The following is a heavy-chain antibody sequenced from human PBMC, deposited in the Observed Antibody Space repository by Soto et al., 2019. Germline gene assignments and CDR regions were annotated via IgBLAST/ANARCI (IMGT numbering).Heavy chain of an antibody. CDR3: ARIGSSGWYSPPDY. CDR2: INAGNGNT. V-gene: IGHV1-3*01. CDR1: GYTFTSYA. Sequence: ASVKVSCTASGYTFTSYAMHWVRQAPGQRLEWMGWINAGNGNTKYSQKFQGRVTITRDTSASTAYMELSSLRSEDTAVYYCARIGSSGWYSPPDYWGQGTLVTVSS. D-gene: IGHD6-19*01. J-gene: IGHJ4*02.